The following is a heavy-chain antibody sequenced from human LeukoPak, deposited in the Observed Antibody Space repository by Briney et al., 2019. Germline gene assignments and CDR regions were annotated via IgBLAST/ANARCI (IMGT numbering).Heavy chain of an antibody. Sequence: SETLSLTCTVSGGSISSSSYYWGWIRQPPGKGLEWIGSIYYSGSTYYNPSLKSRVTISVDTSKNQFSLKLSSVTAADTAVYYCAREVQLVTIFGVVRYSDYWGQGTLVTVSS. CDR2: IYYSGST. V-gene: IGHV4-39*07. J-gene: IGHJ4*02. CDR3: AREVQLVTIFGVVRYSDY. D-gene: IGHD3-3*01. CDR1: GGSISSSSYY.